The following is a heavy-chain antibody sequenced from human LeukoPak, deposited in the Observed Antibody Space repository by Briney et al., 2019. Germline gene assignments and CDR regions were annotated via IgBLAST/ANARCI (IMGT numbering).Heavy chain of an antibody. CDR3: ATTGTIDYGDFYYFDY. D-gene: IGHD4-17*01. CDR1: GFTFSSYS. J-gene: IGHJ4*02. V-gene: IGHV3-21*01. CDR2: ISSSSSYI. Sequence: GGSLRLSCAASGFTFSSYSMNWVRQAPGKGLEWVSSISSSSSYIYYADSVKGRFTISRDNAKNSLYLQMNSLRAEDTAVYYCATTGTIDYGDFYYFDYWGQGTLVTVSS.